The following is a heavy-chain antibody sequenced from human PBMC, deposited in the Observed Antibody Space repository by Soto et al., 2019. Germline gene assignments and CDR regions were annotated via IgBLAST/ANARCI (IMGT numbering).Heavy chain of an antibody. Sequence: AYLKVSCRSSGYAFRSYGISWVRQDPGQGLEWMGWISAYNGNTNYAQKLQGRVTMTTDTSTSTAYMELRSLRSDDTAVYYCARVQLFYGDYDFDYWDQGTLVTVSS. CDR2: ISAYNGNT. D-gene: IGHD4-17*01. CDR3: ARVQLFYGDYDFDY. V-gene: IGHV1-18*01. CDR1: GYAFRSYG. J-gene: IGHJ4*02.